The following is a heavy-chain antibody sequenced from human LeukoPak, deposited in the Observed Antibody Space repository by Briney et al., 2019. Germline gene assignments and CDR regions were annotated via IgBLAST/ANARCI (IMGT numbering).Heavy chain of an antibody. Sequence: ASVKVSCKASGYTFTGYYMHWVRQATGQGLEWMGWMNPNSGNTGYAQKFQGRVTMTRNTSISTAYMELSSLRSEDTAVYYCARGAQVVPAALNYYYYYMDVWGKGTTVTISS. J-gene: IGHJ6*03. D-gene: IGHD2-2*01. CDR1: GYTFTGYY. CDR2: MNPNSGNT. V-gene: IGHV1-8*02. CDR3: ARGAQVVPAALNYYYYYMDV.